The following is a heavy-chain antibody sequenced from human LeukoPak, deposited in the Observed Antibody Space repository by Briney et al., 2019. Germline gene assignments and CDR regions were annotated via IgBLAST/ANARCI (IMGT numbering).Heavy chain of an antibody. Sequence: ASVKVSCKASGYTFTGYYMRWVRQAPGQGLEWMGWINPNSGGTNYAQKFQGRVTMTRDTSISTAYMELSRLRFDDTAVYYCARGVVVVPAANHYDYWGQGTLVTVSS. CDR1: GYTFTGYY. CDR2: INPNSGGT. CDR3: ARGVVVVPAANHYDY. V-gene: IGHV1-2*02. D-gene: IGHD2-2*01. J-gene: IGHJ4*02.